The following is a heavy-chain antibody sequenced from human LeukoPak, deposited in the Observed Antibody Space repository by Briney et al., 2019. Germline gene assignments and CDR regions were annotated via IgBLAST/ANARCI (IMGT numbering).Heavy chain of an antibody. D-gene: IGHD6-6*01. J-gene: IGHJ3*02. V-gene: IGHV1-3*01. CDR3: ARDRSIAARPGYAFGI. CDR2: INAGNGNT. CDR1: GYTFTSYA. Sequence: ASVKVSCKAYGYTFTSYAMHWVRQAPGQRLEWMGWINAGNGNTKYSQKFQGRVTITRDTSASTAYMELSSLRSEDTAVYYCARDRSIAARPGYAFGIWGQGTVVTASS.